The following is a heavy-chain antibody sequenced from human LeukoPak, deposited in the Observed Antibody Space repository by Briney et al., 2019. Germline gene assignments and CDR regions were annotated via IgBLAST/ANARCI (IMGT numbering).Heavy chain of an antibody. V-gene: IGHV3-66*01. CDR3: AAGYCSGGSCIDAFDI. J-gene: IGHJ3*02. CDR1: GFTVSSNY. D-gene: IGHD2-15*01. Sequence: PGGSLRLSCAASGFTVSSNYMSWVRHAPGKGLEWVSVIYSGGSTYYANPRKGRFTISRDNAKNTLYLQMNSLRAEDTAVYYCAAGYCSGGSCIDAFDIWGQGTMVTVSS. CDR2: IYSGGST.